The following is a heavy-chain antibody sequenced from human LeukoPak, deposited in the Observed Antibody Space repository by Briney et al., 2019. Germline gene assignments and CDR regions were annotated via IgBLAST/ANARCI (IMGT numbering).Heavy chain of an antibody. CDR3: AKPESSGWYDAFDI. J-gene: IGHJ3*02. Sequence: PGGPLRLSCAAPGFTFRSYAMSWARQAPGKGLEGVSAISGSGGSTYYADSVKGRFTISRDNSKNTLYLQMNSLRAEDTAVYYCAKPESSGWYDAFDIWGQGTMVTVSS. V-gene: IGHV3-23*01. CDR2: ISGSGGST. CDR1: GFTFRSYA. D-gene: IGHD6-19*01.